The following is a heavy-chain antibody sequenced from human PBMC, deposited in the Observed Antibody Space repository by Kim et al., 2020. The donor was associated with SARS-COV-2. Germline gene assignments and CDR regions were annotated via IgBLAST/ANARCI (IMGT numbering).Heavy chain of an antibody. D-gene: IGHD3-3*01. V-gene: IGHV3-48*02. Sequence: GGSLRLSCAASGFTFSSYSMNWVRQAPGKGLEWVSYISSSSSTIYYADSVKGRFTISRDNAKNSLYLQMNSLRDEDTAVYYCARGHDYSTEWLSPYYYYYYGMDVWGQGTTVTVSS. J-gene: IGHJ6*02. CDR1: GFTFSSYS. CDR3: ARGHDYSTEWLSPYYYYYYGMDV. CDR2: ISSSSSTI.